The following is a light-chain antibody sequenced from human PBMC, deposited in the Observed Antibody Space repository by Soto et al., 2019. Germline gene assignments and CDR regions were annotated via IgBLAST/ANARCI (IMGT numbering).Light chain of an antibody. Sequence: IVLTQSPSTLSFSPWERSTLSFMASQSVTRYLAWYQQKPGQAPRFLIFDASNRATGIPDRFSGSGSGTDFTLTISRLEPEDFALYYCQHYAHNSPITFGQGTRLEIK. CDR1: QSVTRY. J-gene: IGKJ5*01. V-gene: IGKV3-11*01. CDR3: QHYAHNSPIT. CDR2: DAS.